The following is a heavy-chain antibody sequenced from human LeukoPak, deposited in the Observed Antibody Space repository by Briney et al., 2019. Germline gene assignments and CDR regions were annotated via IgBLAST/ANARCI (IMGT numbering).Heavy chain of an antibody. V-gene: IGHV3-72*01. D-gene: IGHD3-3*01. CDR3: VRGHDSFDY. CDR2: SRNRDHRYST. Sequence: PGGSLRLSCAVSGFTFSDHYMDWVRQAAGKGLEWVGRSRNRDHRYSTEYAASVKGRFTISRDESKNSLYLQMNSLEIEDTAMYYCVRGHDSFDYWGPGTLVTVSS. CDR1: GFTFSDHY. J-gene: IGHJ4*02.